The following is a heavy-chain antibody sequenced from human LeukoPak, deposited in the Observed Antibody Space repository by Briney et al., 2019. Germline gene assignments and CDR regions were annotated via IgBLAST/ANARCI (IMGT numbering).Heavy chain of an antibody. D-gene: IGHD2-21*01. CDR2: ISGSGGRT. V-gene: IGHV3-23*01. CDR1: GITLSNYG. J-gene: IGHJ4*02. Sequence: GGSLRLSCAVSGITLSNYGMSWVRQAQGKGLEWVAGISGSGGRTDYADSVKGRFTISRDNSKNTLFLQMESLRAEDTAVYFCAKRGVVIRVFLVGFHKEAYYFDSWGQGALVTVSS. CDR3: AKRGVVIRVFLVGFHKEAYYFDS.